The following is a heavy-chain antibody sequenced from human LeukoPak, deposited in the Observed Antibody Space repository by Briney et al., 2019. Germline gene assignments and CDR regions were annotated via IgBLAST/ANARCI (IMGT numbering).Heavy chain of an antibody. J-gene: IGHJ4*02. CDR3: AKDMRMTTSSFDY. CDR1: GFTFDDYA. Sequence: GGSLRLSCAASGFTFDDYAMHWVRQAPGKGLEGVSGISWNSGSIGYADSVKGRFTISRDNAKNSLYLQMNSLRAEDTALYYCAKDMRMTTSSFDYWGQGTLVTVSS. CDR2: ISWNSGSI. D-gene: IGHD4-11*01. V-gene: IGHV3-9*01.